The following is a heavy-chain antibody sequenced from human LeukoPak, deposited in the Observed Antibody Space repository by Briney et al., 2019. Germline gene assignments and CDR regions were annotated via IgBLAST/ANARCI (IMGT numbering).Heavy chain of an antibody. V-gene: IGHV4-61*02. Sequence: PSETLSLTCTVSGGSISSGSYYWSWIRQPAGKGLEWIGRIYTSGSTNYSPSLQSRVTISVDTSKNQFSLKLSSVTAADTAVYYRARDFTMVRGASFDAFDIWGQGTMVTVSS. J-gene: IGHJ3*02. CDR1: GGSISSGSYY. CDR2: IYTSGST. D-gene: IGHD3-10*01. CDR3: ARDFTMVRGASFDAFDI.